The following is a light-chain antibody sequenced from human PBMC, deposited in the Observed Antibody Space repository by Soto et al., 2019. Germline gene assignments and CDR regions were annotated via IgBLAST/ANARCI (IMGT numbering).Light chain of an antibody. CDR1: QSVYTY. CDR2: DAS. J-gene: IGKJ1*01. Sequence: EVVLTQAPATLPFSPGDRPHLSDRVSQSVYTYLAWYQQKPGQAPRLLIFDASKRATGSPARFSGTGSGTDFTLTISSLEPEDVAVYYCQQRSNWYPVTFGQGTKVDIK. V-gene: IGKV3-11*01. CDR3: QQRSNWYPVT.